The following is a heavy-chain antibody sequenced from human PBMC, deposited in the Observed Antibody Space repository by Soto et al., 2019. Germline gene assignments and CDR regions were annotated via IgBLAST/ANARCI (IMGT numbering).Heavy chain of an antibody. Sequence: GGSLRLSCAASGFTFSSYSMNWVRQAPGKGLEWVSDISSSSSTIYYADSVKGRFTISRDNAKNSLYLQMNSLRDEDTAVYYCARVWEGYYDSSGYYVGYYYYGMDVWGQGTTVTVSS. D-gene: IGHD3-22*01. CDR1: GFTFSSYS. J-gene: IGHJ6*02. CDR2: ISSSSSTI. CDR3: ARVWEGYYDSSGYYVGYYYYGMDV. V-gene: IGHV3-48*02.